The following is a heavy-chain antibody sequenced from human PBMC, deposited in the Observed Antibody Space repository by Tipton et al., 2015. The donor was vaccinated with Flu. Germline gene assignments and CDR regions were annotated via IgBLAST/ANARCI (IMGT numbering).Heavy chain of an antibody. Sequence: TLSLTCTVSGDSLSSGGAYWTWIRQHPGKGLEWIGYIHYSGTTSYNPSLRSRITMSVDTSKNQFSLKLSSVTAADTAVYYCARGGEGFCSDGICCGPARLFEYWGRGTLVTVSS. CDR1: GDSLSSGGAY. J-gene: IGHJ4*02. D-gene: IGHD2-8*01. CDR3: ARGGEGFCSDGICCGPARLFEY. CDR2: IHYSGTT. V-gene: IGHV4-30-4*08.